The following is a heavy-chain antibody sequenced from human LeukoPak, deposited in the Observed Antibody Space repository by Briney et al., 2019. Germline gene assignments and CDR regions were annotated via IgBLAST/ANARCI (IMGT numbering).Heavy chain of an antibody. D-gene: IGHD3-9*01. CDR1: GFTFSSYG. J-gene: IGHJ4*02. Sequence: PGRSLRLSCAASGFTFSSYGMHWVRQAPGKGLEWVAVISYDGSNKYYADSVKGRFTISRDNSKNTLYLQMNSLRAEDTAVCYCAKEGIFSAYYFDYWGQGTLVTVSS. V-gene: IGHV3-30*18. CDR3: AKEGIFSAYYFDY. CDR2: ISYDGSNK.